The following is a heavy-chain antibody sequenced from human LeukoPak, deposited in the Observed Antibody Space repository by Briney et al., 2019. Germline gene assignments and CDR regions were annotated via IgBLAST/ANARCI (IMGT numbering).Heavy chain of an antibody. J-gene: IGHJ4*02. CDR2: ISASGTT. CDR1: GGSMSDFY. Sequence: SETLSLTCTVSGGSMSDFYWSWIRQPAGKGLEGIGRISASGTTDYNPSLKRRLTMSVDTSKNQVSLRLSSVTAADTAMYYCTKGSSYNWNLFDHWGQGALVTVSS. CDR3: TKGSSYNWNLFDH. D-gene: IGHD1-20*01. V-gene: IGHV4-4*07.